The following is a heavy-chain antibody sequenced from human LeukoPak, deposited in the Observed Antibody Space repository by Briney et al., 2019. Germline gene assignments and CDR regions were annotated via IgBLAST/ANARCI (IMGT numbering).Heavy chain of an antibody. CDR3: ARQTQLWFGELLSEWWY. D-gene: IGHD3-10*01. CDR2: IYYSGST. CDR1: GGSISSSDYY. J-gene: IGHJ4*02. V-gene: IGHV4-39*01. Sequence: PSETLSLTCTVSGGSISSSDYYWGWIRQPPGKGLEWIVCIYYSGSTDYNPSLKSRVTISVDTSKNQFSLKLGSVTAADTAVYYCARQTQLWFGELLSEWWYWGQGTLVTVSS.